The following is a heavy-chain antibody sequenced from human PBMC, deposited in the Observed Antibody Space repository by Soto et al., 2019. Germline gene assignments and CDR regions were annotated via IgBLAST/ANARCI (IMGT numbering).Heavy chain of an antibody. CDR2: IYYSGST. CDR3: ARDNYDSSGYYYLGLGTKRYWFDH. J-gene: IGHJ5*02. Sequence: PXETLSLTCTVAGCSISSGGYYWSWIRQHRGKGLEWIGYIYYSGSTYYDPSLKSRVTISVDTSKNQFSLKLSSVTAADTAVYYCARDNYDSSGYYYLGLGTKRYWFDHWGQGNLVTVSS. CDR1: GCSISSGGYY. V-gene: IGHV4-31*03. D-gene: IGHD3-22*01.